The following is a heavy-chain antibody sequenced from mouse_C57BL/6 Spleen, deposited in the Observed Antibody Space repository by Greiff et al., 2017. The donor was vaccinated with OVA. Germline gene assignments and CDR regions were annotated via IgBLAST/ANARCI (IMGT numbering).Heavy chain of an antibody. Sequence: VQLVESGAELVKPGASVKISCKASGYAFSSYWMNWVKQRPGKGLEWIGQIYPGDGDTNYNGKFKGKATLTADKSSSTAYMQLSSLTSEDSAVYFCARSGYLYAMDYWGQGTSVTVSS. CDR1: GYAFSSYW. V-gene: IGHV1-80*01. J-gene: IGHJ4*01. CDR2: IYPGDGDT. CDR3: ARSGYLYAMDY. D-gene: IGHD3-1*01.